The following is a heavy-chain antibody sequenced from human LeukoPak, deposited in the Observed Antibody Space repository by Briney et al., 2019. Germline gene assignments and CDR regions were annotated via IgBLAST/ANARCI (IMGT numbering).Heavy chain of an antibody. D-gene: IGHD4-17*01. Sequence: SETLSLTCAVYGGSFSGYYWSWIRKPPGMGLEWIGEINHSGSTNYNPSLKSRVTISVDTSKNQFSLKLTSVTAADTAVYYCAVTVTMAAVDYWGQGTLVTVSS. CDR3: AVTVTMAAVDY. CDR2: INHSGST. V-gene: IGHV4-34*01. CDR1: GGSFSGYY. J-gene: IGHJ4*02.